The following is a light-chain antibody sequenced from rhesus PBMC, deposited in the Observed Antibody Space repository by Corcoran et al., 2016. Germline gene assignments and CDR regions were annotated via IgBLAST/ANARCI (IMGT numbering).Light chain of an antibody. J-gene: IGKJ2*01. CDR1: QGISNW. CDR2: RAS. CDR3: QQHDNSPYS. Sequence: DIQMTQSPSSLSASVGDRVTITCRASQGISNWLAWYQQKPGKAPKLLLYRASNLETGVPSRFSGSGSWTDFTITLSSLQPEDLATYYCQQHDNSPYSFGQGTKVEIK. V-gene: IGKV1-69*01.